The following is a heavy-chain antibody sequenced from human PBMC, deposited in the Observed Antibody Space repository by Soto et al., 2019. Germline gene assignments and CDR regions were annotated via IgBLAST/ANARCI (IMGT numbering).Heavy chain of an antibody. CDR2: ISGSGGST. CDR1: GFTLSSYA. J-gene: IGHJ4*02. Sequence: PGGSLRLSSAASGFTLSSYAMSWVRQAPGKGLEWVSAISGSGGSTYYADSVKGRFTISRSNSKNTLYLQKNSPKAKNKALYYDAKDFARRPYSFDYWGQGTLVTVSS. CDR3: AKDFARRPYSFDY. D-gene: IGHD2-21*01. V-gene: IGHV3-23*01.